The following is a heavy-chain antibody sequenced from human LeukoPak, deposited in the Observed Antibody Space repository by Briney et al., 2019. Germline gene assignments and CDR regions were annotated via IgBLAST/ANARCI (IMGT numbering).Heavy chain of an antibody. CDR3: ARGVAAAIDY. CDR1: GYTFTGYY. CDR2: IDPNSGGT. V-gene: IGHV1-2*04. J-gene: IGHJ4*02. D-gene: IGHD6-13*01. Sequence: ASVKVSCKASGYTFTGYYVHWVRQAPGQGLEWMGWIDPNSGGTNYAQKFQGWVTMTRDTSISTAYMELSRLRSDDTAVYYCARGVAAAIDYWGQGTLVTVSS.